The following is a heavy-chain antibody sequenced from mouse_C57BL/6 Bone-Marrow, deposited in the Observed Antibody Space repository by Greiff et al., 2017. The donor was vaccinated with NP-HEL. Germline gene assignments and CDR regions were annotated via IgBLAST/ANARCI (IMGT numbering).Heavy chain of an antibody. CDR1: GFSFNTYA. CDR3: VRHKMDY. CDR2: IRSKSNNYAT. V-gene: IGHV10-1*01. Sequence: EVKLMESGGGLVQPKGSLKLSCAASGFSFNTYAMNWVRQAPGKGLEWVTRIRSKSNNYATYYADSVKDRFTISRDDSESMLYLQMNNLKTEDTAMYYCVRHKMDYWGQGTSVTVSS. J-gene: IGHJ4*01.